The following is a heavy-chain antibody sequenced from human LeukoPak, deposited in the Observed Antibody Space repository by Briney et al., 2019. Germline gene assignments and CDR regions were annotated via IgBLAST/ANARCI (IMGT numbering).Heavy chain of an antibody. D-gene: IGHD3-22*01. V-gene: IGHV4-34*01. J-gene: IGHJ3*02. CDR2: INHSGST. Sequence: SETLSLTCAVYGGSFSGYYWSWIRQPPGKGLEWIGEINHSGSTNYNPSLKSRVTISVDTSKNQFSLKLSSVTAADTAVYYCARDRSQGWDNSGYYPDALIMWGQGTLVSVSS. CDR3: ARDRSQGWDNSGYYPDALIM. CDR1: GGSFSGYY.